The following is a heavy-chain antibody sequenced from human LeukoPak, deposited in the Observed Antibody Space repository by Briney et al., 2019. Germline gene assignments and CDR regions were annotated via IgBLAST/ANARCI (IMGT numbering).Heavy chain of an antibody. CDR1: GFTFSSYS. Sequence: GGSLRLSCAASGFTFSSYSMNWVRQAPGKGLEWVSAISGSGGSTYYADSVKGRFTISRDNSKNTLYLQMNSLRAEDTAVYYCAKGERITMVRGVISHYFDYWGQGTLVTVSS. V-gene: IGHV3-23*01. CDR3: AKGERITMVRGVISHYFDY. J-gene: IGHJ4*02. CDR2: ISGSGGST. D-gene: IGHD3-10*01.